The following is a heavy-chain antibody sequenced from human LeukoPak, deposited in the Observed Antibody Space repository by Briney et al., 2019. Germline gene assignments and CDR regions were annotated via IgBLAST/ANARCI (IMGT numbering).Heavy chain of an antibody. CDR3: ARGPKVRGGP. Sequence: PSETLSLTCTVSGGSISSSSYYRGWIRQPPGKGLEWIGSIYYSGSTYYNPSLKSRVTISGDTSKNQFSLKLSSVTAADTAVYYCARGPKVRGGPWGQGTLVTVSS. CDR1: GGSISSSSYY. D-gene: IGHD3-10*01. J-gene: IGHJ5*02. CDR2: IYYSGST. V-gene: IGHV4-39*07.